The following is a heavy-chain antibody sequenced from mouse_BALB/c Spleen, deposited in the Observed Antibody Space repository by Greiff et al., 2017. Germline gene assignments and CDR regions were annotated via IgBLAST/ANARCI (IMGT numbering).Heavy chain of an antibody. CDR2: ISNGGGST. J-gene: IGHJ4*01. D-gene: IGHD2-4*01. CDR1: GFTFSSYT. CDR3: ARHPISTMITTGAMDY. V-gene: IGHV5-12-2*01. Sequence: EVMLVESGGGLVQPGGSLKLSCAASGFTFSSYTMSWVRQTPEKRLEWVAYISNGGGSTYYPDTVKGRFTISRDNAKNTLYLQMSSLKSEDTAMYYCARHPISTMITTGAMDYWGQGTSVTVSS.